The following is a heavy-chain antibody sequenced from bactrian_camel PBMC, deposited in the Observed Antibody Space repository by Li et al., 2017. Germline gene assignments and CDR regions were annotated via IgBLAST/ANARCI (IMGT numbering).Heavy chain of an antibody. CDR3: AAAPSGCSTLAAPYFRY. D-gene: IGHD5*01. CDR2: IRNDGAI. Sequence: VQLVESGGGLVQPGGSLRLSCAASGFTLSNFAMAWVRQAPGKERELVSGIRNDGAIVYADSVKGRFNISHDMAKSTMYLQMNDLQPEDTAMYYCAAAPSGCSTLAAPYFRYWGPGTQVTVS. CDR1: GFTLSNFA. V-gene: IGHV3S9*01. J-gene: IGHJ6*01.